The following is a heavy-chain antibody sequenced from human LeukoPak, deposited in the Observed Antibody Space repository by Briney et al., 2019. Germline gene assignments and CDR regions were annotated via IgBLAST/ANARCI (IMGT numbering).Heavy chain of an antibody. Sequence: SETLSLTCTVSGGSISSYYWSWIRRPPGKGLEWIGYIYYSGGTNYNPSLKSRVTISVDTSKNQFSLKLSSVTAADTAVYYCARAPDDNYYYYGMDVWGQGTTVTVSS. CDR2: IYYSGGT. V-gene: IGHV4-59*01. CDR3: ARAPDDNYYYYGMDV. CDR1: GGSISSYY. J-gene: IGHJ6*02. D-gene: IGHD3-22*01.